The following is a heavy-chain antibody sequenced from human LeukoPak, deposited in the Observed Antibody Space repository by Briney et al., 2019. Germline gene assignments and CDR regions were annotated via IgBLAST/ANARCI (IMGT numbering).Heavy chain of an antibody. CDR1: GFTFIISW. D-gene: IGHD3-3*01. Sequence: PVGSVRLSCAASGFTFIISWMSWVRQAPGKGLEWFGRIKSRGDGETRDYAAPGKDRFIISRDDSKHTLYLQMNSLRTEDTDIYYCAAVGEWLSNAFNTWGQGTMVTVSA. V-gene: IGHV3-15*01. CDR2: IKSRGDGETR. CDR3: AAVGEWLSNAFNT. J-gene: IGHJ3*02.